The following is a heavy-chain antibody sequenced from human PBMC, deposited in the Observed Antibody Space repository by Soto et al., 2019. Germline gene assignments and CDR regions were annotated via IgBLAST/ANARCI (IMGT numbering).Heavy chain of an antibody. D-gene: IGHD3-3*01. CDR3: AKDLASFRDFENWFDP. CDR2: LSGNGGST. J-gene: IGHJ5*02. Sequence: GGSLRLSCAASGLIFTDYAMSWVRQAPGKGLEWVSSLSGNGGSTYYANSVTGRFTISRDNSKNTIYLQMNSLRAEDTAVYYCAKDLASFRDFENWFDPWGQGTLVTVSS. V-gene: IGHV3-23*01. CDR1: GLIFTDYA.